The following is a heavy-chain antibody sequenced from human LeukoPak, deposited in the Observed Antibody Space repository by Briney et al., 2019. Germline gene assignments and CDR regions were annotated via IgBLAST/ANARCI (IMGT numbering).Heavy chain of an antibody. V-gene: IGHV1-69*13. CDR3: ARDIPVAGTVGPLDY. CDR1: VGTFSSYA. CDR2: IIPIFGTA. Sequence: GASVKVSCKASVGTFSSYAISWVRQAPGQGLEWMGGIIPIFGTANYAQKFQGRVTITADESTSTAYMELSSLRSEDTAVYYCARDIPVAGTVGPLDYWGQGTLVTVSS. J-gene: IGHJ4*02. D-gene: IGHD6-19*01.